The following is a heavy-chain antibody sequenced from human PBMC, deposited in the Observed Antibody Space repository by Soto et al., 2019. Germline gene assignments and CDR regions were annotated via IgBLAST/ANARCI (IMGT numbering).Heavy chain of an antibody. CDR2: ISYDGSEK. J-gene: IGHJ6*02. CDR1: GFSFSKYG. V-gene: IGHV3-30*18. CDR3: AKGYEVSPPVASAWYSNYFYGVDV. D-gene: IGHD6-19*01. Sequence: QVALVESGGGVVRPGRSLRLSCGASGFSFSKYGMHWVRQAPGEGLEWLSLISYDGSEKWYAESVKGRFTISRDNSKNTLYLQMNSLRGDDIAVYFCAKGYEVSPPVASAWYSNYFYGVDVWGRGTTVTVSS.